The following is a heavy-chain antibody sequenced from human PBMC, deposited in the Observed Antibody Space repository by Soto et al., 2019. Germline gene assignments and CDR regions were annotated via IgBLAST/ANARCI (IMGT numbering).Heavy chain of an antibody. Sequence: GGSLRLSCAASGFTFSSYSMNWVRQAPGKGLEWVSSISSSSSYIYYADSVKGRFTISRDNAKNSLYLQMNSLRAEDTAVYYCARDHVTDIVATNYYYYYGMDVWGQVTTVTVSS. CDR3: ARDHVTDIVATNYYYYYGMDV. D-gene: IGHD5-12*01. CDR2: ISSSSSYI. CDR1: GFTFSSYS. V-gene: IGHV3-21*01. J-gene: IGHJ6*02.